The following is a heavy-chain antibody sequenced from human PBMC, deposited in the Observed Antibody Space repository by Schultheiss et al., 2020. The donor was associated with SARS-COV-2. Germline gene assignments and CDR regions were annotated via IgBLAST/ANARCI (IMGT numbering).Heavy chain of an antibody. CDR3: ARAKRGLNNWFDP. J-gene: IGHJ5*02. Sequence: ASVKVSCKASGYTFTSYYMHWVRQAPGQGLEWMGFINPSGGSTSYAQKFQGRVTMTTDTSTSTAYMELRSLRSDDTAVYYCARAKRGLNNWFDPWGQGTLVTVSS. CDR1: GYTFTSYY. V-gene: IGHV1-46*01. CDR2: INPSGGST. D-gene: IGHD3-10*01.